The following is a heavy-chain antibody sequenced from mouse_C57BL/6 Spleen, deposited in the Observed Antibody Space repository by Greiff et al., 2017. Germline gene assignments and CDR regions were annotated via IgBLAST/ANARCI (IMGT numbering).Heavy chain of an antibody. CDR2: INPSNGGT. Sequence: QVQLQQSGTELVKPGASVKLSCKASGYTFTSYWMHWVKQRPGQGLEWIGNINPSNGGTTYNEKFKSKATLTVDKSSSTAYMQLSSLPSEDSAVYYCARIYYSRSNWYLDVWGTGTTVTVSS. CDR3: ARIYYSRSNWYLDV. J-gene: IGHJ1*03. CDR1: GYTFTSYW. V-gene: IGHV1-53*01. D-gene: IGHD1-1*01.